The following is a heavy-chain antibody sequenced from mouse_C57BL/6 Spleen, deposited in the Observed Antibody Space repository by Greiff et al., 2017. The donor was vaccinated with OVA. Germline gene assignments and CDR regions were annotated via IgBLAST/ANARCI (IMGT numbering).Heavy chain of an antibody. Sequence: EVMLVESGGGLVKPGGSLKLSCAASGFTFSDYGMHWVRQAPEKGLEWVAYISSGSSTIYYADTVKGRFTISRDNAKNTLFLQMTSLRSEDTAMYYCARPRAYYAMDYWGQGTSVTVSS. V-gene: IGHV5-17*01. J-gene: IGHJ4*01. CDR2: ISSGSSTI. CDR1: GFTFSDYG. CDR3: ARPRAYYAMDY. D-gene: IGHD3-1*01.